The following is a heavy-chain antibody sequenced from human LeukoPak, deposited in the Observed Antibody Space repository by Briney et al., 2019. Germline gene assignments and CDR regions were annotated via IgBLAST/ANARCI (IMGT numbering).Heavy chain of an antibody. D-gene: IGHD2-8*01. CDR2: ISGSGGST. V-gene: IGHV3-23*01. CDR1: GFTFSSYA. J-gene: IGHJ4*02. CDR3: AKGGSKYAYYFDY. Sequence: PGGSLRLSCAAPGFTFSSYAMSWVRQAPGKGLEWVSAISGSGGSTYYADFVKGRFTISRDNYKNTLYLQMNSLRAEDTAVYYCAKGGSKYAYYFDYWGQGTLVTVSS.